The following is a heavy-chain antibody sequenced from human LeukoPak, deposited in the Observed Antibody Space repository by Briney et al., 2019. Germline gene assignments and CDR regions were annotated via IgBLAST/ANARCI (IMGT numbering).Heavy chain of an antibody. V-gene: IGHV1-8*01. Sequence: ASVTVSCKASGYTFTSYDINWVRQAPGQGLEWMGWMNPNSGNTGYAQKFQGRVTMTRNTSISTAYMELSSLRSEDTAVYYCAREPYSSSPTDYFDYWGQGTLVTVSS. CDR1: GYTFTSYD. CDR2: MNPNSGNT. D-gene: IGHD6-13*01. J-gene: IGHJ4*02. CDR3: AREPYSSSPTDYFDY.